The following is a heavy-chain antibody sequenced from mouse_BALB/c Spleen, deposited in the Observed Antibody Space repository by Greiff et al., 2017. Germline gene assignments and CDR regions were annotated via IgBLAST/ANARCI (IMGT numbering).Heavy chain of an antibody. CDR2: IYPGSGST. V-gene: IGHV1S22*01. Sequence: LQQPGSELVRPGASVKLSCKASGYTFTSYWMHWVKQRHGQGLEWIGNIYPGSGSTNYDEKFKSKGTLTVDTSSSTAYMHLSSLTSEDSAVYYCTREGYDYDGYYFDYWGQGTTLTVSS. D-gene: IGHD2-4*01. CDR1: GYTFTSYW. J-gene: IGHJ2*01. CDR3: TREGYDYDGYYFDY.